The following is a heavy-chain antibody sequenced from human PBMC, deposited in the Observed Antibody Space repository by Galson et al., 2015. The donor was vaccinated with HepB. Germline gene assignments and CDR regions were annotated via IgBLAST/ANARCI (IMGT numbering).Heavy chain of an antibody. CDR2: INPNSGGT. V-gene: IGHV1-2*02. CDR1: GYTFTGYY. J-gene: IGHJ3*02. D-gene: IGHD6-6*01. CDR3: ARDSEYSCSFGAFDI. Sequence: SVKVSCKASGYTFTGYYMHWVRQAPGQGLEWMGWINPNSGGTNYAQKFQGRVTMTRDTSISTAYMELSRLRSDDTAVYYCARDSEYSCSFGAFDIWGQGTMVTVSS.